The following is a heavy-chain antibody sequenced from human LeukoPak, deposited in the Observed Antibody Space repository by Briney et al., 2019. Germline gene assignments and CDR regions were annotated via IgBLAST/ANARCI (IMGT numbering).Heavy chain of an antibody. J-gene: IGHJ4*02. CDR1: GGSVSSGSYY. Sequence: PSETLSLTCTVSGGSVSSGSYYCSWIRQPPGKGLEWIGYIYYSGSTNYNPSLKSRVTISVDTSKNQFSLKLSSVTAADTAVYYCAREGWLRYFDYWGQGTLVTVSS. CDR3: AREGWLRYFDY. CDR2: IYYSGST. V-gene: IGHV4-61*01. D-gene: IGHD5-12*01.